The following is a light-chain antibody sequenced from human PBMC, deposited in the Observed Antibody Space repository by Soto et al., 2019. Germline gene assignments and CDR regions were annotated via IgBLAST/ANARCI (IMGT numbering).Light chain of an antibody. V-gene: IGLV2-14*01. J-gene: IGLJ1*01. CDR2: EVN. Sequence: QSVLTQPGSVCGSPGQSITISCTGTSSDVGGYNYVSWYQQHPGNAPRLMIYEVNNRPSGVPNRFSGSKSGNTASLTISGLQAEDEADYYCSSKTSSRTPFVFGTGTKVTVL. CDR3: SSKTSSRTPFV. CDR1: SSDVGGYNY.